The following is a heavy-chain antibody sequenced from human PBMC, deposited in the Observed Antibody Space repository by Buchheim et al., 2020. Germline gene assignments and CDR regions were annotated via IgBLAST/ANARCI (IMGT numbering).Heavy chain of an antibody. CDR2: IYYSGST. D-gene: IGHD6-13*01. J-gene: IGHJ6*02. CDR1: GGSISSYY. Sequence: QVQLQESGPGLVKPSETLSLTCTVSGGSISSYYWSWIRQPPGKGLEWIGYIYYSGSTNYNPPLKSRVTISVDTPQNQFSLKLSSVTAADTAVYYCRGIAAANYYYYYGMDVWGQGTT. V-gene: IGHV4-59*08. CDR3: RGIAAANYYYYYGMDV.